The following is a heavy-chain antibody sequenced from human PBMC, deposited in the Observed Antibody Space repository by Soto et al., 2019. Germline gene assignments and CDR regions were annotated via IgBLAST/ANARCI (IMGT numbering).Heavy chain of an antibody. V-gene: IGHV3-74*01. CDR2: IDHDGST. Sequence: EVQLVESGGGLVQPGGSLRLSCAASGFTFSNYWMHWVRQAPGKGLAWVALIDHDGSTDYAGSVRGRFTVSRDNAENMLYLQMNSLRDYDTALYYCVRDSHGDYWGQGTLVTVSS. CDR1: GFTFSNYW. J-gene: IGHJ4*02. CDR3: VRDSHGDY.